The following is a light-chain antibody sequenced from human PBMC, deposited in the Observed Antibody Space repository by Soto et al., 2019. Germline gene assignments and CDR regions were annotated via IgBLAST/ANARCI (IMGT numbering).Light chain of an antibody. CDR3: QQYGGSPPVT. Sequence: EIVLTQSPGTLSLSPGDGATLSCRASRSVSSTYLAWYQQRPGQAPRLLIYGASTRARGIPDRFSGTGSGTDFSLTISRLEPEHFAVYFCQQYGGSPPVTFGQGTRLEIK. J-gene: IGKJ5*01. CDR2: GAS. CDR1: RSVSSTY. V-gene: IGKV3-20*01.